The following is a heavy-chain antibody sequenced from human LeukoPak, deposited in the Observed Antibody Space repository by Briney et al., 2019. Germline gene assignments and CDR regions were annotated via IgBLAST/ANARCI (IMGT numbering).Heavy chain of an antibody. CDR1: GGSISSYY. J-gene: IGHJ4*02. CDR3: ARGLGPEMYYFDY. V-gene: IGHV4-59*01. CDR2: IYYSGST. Sequence: SETLSLTCTVPGGSISSYYWSWIRQPPGKGLEWIGYIYYSGSTNYNPSLKSRVTISVDTSKNQFSLKLSSVTAADTAVYYCARGLGPEMYYFDYWGQGTLVTVSS.